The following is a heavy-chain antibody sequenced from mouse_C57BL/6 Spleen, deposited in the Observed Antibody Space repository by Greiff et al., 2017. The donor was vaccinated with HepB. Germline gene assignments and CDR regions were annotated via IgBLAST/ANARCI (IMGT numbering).Heavy chain of an antibody. CDR3: ARDRSSYDFDY. V-gene: IGHV5-4*01. Sequence: EVKLVESGGGLVKPGGSLKLSCAASGFTFSSYAMSWVRQTPEKRLEWVATISDGGSYTYYPDNVKGRFTISRDNAKNNLYLQMSHLKSEDTAMYYCARDRSSYDFDYWGQGTTLTVSS. CDR2: ISDGGSYT. CDR1: GFTFSSYA. D-gene: IGHD1-1*01. J-gene: IGHJ2*01.